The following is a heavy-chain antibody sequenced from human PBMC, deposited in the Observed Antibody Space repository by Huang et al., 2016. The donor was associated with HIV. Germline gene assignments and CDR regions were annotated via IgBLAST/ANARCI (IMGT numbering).Heavy chain of an antibody. Sequence: EVQLVESGGGLVQPGRSLRLSCAAAGFTFVDYALHWVRHGSGEGVEWVSGISWKSCSIGYADSVKGRFTISRDNAKNSLYLQMNSLRAEDTALYYCAKDSSSGGYGDYLLEIFDYWGQGALVTVSS. J-gene: IGHJ4*02. CDR1: GFTFVDYA. CDR3: AKDSSSGGYGDYLLEIFDY. V-gene: IGHV3-9*01. CDR2: ISWKSCSI. D-gene: IGHD4-17*01.